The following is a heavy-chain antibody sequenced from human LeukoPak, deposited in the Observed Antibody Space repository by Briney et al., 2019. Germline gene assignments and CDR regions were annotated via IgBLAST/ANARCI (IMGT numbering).Heavy chain of an antibody. Sequence: SQTLSLTCTVSGGSISSGSYYWSWLRQPAGKGLEWIGRIYISGSTNYHPSLKNRVTISVDTSKNQFSLKLNSVTAADTAVYYCARDMSGSSSLGSNIDYWGQGTLVTVSS. CDR3: ARDMSGSSSLGSNIDY. D-gene: IGHD1-26*01. CDR2: IYISGST. J-gene: IGHJ4*02. CDR1: GGSISSGSYY. V-gene: IGHV4-61*02.